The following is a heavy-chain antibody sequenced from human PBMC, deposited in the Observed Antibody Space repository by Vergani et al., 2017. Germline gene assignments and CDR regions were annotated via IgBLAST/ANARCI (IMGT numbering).Heavy chain of an antibody. CDR3: AKGEQWLDRGVDY. J-gene: IGHJ4*02. V-gene: IGHV3-30*18. CDR2: ISYDGSNK. Sequence: QVQLVESGGGVVQPGRSLRLSCAASGCTFSNYGMHWVRQAPGKGLEWVAVISYDGSNKYYADSVRGRFTISRDNSKNTLYLQMNSLRAEDTAVYYCAKGEQWLDRGVDYWGQGTLVTVSS. D-gene: IGHD6-19*01. CDR1: GCTFSNYG.